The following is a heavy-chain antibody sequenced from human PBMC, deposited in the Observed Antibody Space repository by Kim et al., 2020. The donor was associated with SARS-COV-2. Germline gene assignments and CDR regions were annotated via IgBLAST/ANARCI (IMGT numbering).Heavy chain of an antibody. J-gene: IGHJ6*02. CDR1: GGSFSAFP. Sequence: SETLSLTCAVYGGSFSAFPWSWIRQPPGKGLEWIGEINHSGITNYNPSLKSRVTISVDTSKNQFSLKLNSVTAADTAVYYCARGRAGVVPSPILGIGPHYDYYAMDVWGRGTTVTVSS. V-gene: IGHV4-34*01. CDR3: ARGRAGVVPSPILGIGPHYDYYAMDV. D-gene: IGHD2-2*02. CDR2: INHSGIT.